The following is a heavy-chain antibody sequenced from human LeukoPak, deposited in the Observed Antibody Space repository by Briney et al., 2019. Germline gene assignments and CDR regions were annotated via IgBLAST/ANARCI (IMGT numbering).Heavy chain of an antibody. V-gene: IGHV1-69*13. J-gene: IGHJ4*02. D-gene: IGHD3-22*01. CDR1: GGTFSNFA. CDR2: INPFFVTP. CDR3: ATDRDYYDTSGYYLFDY. Sequence: SVKASCKASGGTFSNFAISWVRQAPGQGLEGRGGINPFFVTPNSAQNFQARVTLTADESTTTAYIEMSTLRSEDTAVYYCATDRDYYDTSGYYLFDYWGQGTLVTVSS.